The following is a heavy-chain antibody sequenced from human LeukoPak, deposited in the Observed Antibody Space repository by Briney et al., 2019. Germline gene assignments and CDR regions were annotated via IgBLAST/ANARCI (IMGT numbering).Heavy chain of an antibody. V-gene: IGHV4-38-2*01. J-gene: IGHJ5*02. Sequence: SETLSLTCAVSGYSISSGYYWGWIRKPPGKGLEWIGSIYHSGSTYYNPSLESRVTISVDTSKNQFSLKLSSVTAADTAVYYCARVSLLWFGESQRWFDPWGQGTLVTVSS. D-gene: IGHD3-10*01. CDR2: IYHSGST. CDR1: GYSISSGYY. CDR3: ARVSLLWFGESQRWFDP.